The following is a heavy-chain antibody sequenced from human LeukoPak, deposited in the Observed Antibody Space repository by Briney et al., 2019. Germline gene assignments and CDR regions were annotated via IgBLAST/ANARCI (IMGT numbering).Heavy chain of an antibody. CDR1: GFTFSSYW. Sequence: PGESLRLSCAASGFTFSSYWMHWVRQAPGKGLEWVSSLSPSGGTTHYADSVKGRFTISRDNSKNTLYLEMNSLRAEDTAVYYCAKVEKGQWLVSGYFDYWGQGTLVTVSS. CDR3: AKVEKGQWLVSGYFDY. J-gene: IGHJ4*02. CDR2: LSPSGGTT. V-gene: IGHV3-23*01. D-gene: IGHD6-19*01.